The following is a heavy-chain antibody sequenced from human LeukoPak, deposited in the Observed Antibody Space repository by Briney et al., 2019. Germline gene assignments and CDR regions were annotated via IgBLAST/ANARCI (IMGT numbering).Heavy chain of an antibody. Sequence: PGRSLRLSCAASGFTFSSYAMHWVRQAPGKGLEWVAVISYDGSNKYYADSVKGRFTISRDNSKNTLYLQMNSLRAEDTAVYYYARALWFGEPSGGDYWGQGTLVTVSS. CDR1: GFTFSSYA. CDR3: ARALWFGEPSGGDY. J-gene: IGHJ4*02. V-gene: IGHV3-30-3*01. D-gene: IGHD3-10*01. CDR2: ISYDGSNK.